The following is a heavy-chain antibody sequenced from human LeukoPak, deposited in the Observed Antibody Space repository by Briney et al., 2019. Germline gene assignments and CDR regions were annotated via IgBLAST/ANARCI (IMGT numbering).Heavy chain of an antibody. CDR2: INHSGST. V-gene: IGHV4-34*01. CDR3: ARDVWHSGGGLDS. CDR1: GGAFSGYY. D-gene: IGHD6-19*01. Sequence: SETLSLTCAVYGGAFSGYYWSWIRQPPGKGLEWVGEINHSGSTNYNPSLKSRVTISVDTSKNQFSLKLSSVTAADTAVYYCARDVWHSGGGLDSWGEGTLVTVSS. J-gene: IGHJ4*02.